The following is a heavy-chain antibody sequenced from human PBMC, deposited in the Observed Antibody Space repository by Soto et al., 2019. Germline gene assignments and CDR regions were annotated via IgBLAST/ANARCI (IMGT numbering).Heavy chain of an antibody. D-gene: IGHD3-3*02. Sequence: SETLSLTCSVYGGSFSGYYWRWIRQPPGMGLEWIGEINHSGSTNYNPSLKSRVTISVDTSKNQFSLILYSVTAADTAVYYCARDRQYYHFWGGYENEGPYGTDVRGKGTTVTVSS. CDR2: INHSGST. CDR1: GGSFSGYY. V-gene: IGHV4-34*01. CDR3: ARDRQYYHFWGGYENEGPYGTDV. J-gene: IGHJ6*04.